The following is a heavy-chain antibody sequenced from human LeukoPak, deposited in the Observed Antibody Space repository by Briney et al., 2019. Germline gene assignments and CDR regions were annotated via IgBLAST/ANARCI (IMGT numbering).Heavy chain of an antibody. CDR1: GGSFSGYY. CDR3: ARGPGFLGWLLSPNFDY. CDR2: INHSGST. D-gene: IGHD3-3*01. Sequence: SETLSLTCAVYGGSFSGYYWSWIRQPPGKGLEWIGEINHSGSTNYNPSLKSRVTISVDTSKNQFSLKLSSVTAADTAVYYCARGPGFLGWLLSPNFDYWGQGTLVTVSS. V-gene: IGHV4-34*01. J-gene: IGHJ4*02.